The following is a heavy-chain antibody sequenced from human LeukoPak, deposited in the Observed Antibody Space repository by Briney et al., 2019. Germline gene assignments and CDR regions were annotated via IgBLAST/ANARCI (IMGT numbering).Heavy chain of an antibody. V-gene: IGHV4-59*01. J-gene: IGHJ4*02. Sequence: PSETLSLTCTVSGGSISSYYWSWIRQPPGKGLVWIGYIYYSGSTNYNPSLKSRVTISVDTSKNQFSLKLSSVTAADTAVYYCARSRDSFDYWGQGTLVTVSS. CDR2: IYYSGST. CDR3: ARSRDSFDY. CDR1: GGSISSYY.